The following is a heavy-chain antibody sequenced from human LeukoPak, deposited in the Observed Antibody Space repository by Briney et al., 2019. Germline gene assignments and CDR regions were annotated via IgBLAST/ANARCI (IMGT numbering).Heavy chain of an antibody. CDR2: IKQDGSAK. CDR1: GFTFSSYW. J-gene: IGHJ3*02. D-gene: IGHD3-3*01. CDR3: ARPNYDFWSGYSFGAFDI. V-gene: IGHV3-7*01. Sequence: PGGSLRLSCAASGFTFSSYWMSWVRQAPGKGLEWVANIKQDGSAKDYVDAVKGRFTISRDNAKNSLYLQMNSMRAEDTAVYYCARPNYDFWSGYSFGAFDIWGQRTMVTVSS.